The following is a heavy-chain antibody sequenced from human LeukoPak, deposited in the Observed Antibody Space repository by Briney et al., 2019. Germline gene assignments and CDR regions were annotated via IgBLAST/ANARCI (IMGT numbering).Heavy chain of an antibody. V-gene: IGHV1-69*05. CDR1: GYTFTSYD. Sequence: GASVKVSCKASGYTFTSYDINWVRQATGQGLEWMGGIIPIFGTANYAQKFQGRVTITTDESTSTAYMELSSLRSEDTAVYYCARVNSGSYYADYYYMDVWGKGTTVTVSS. J-gene: IGHJ6*03. CDR2: IIPIFGTA. CDR3: ARVNSGSYYADYYYMDV. D-gene: IGHD1-26*01.